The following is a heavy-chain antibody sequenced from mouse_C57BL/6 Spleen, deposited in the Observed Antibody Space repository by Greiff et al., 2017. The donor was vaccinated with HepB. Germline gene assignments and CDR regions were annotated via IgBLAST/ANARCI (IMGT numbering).Heavy chain of an antibody. CDR2: ISYDGSN. CDR3: ARDPATMVSYAMEY. J-gene: IGHJ4*01. Sequence: DVKLVESGPGLVKPSQSLSLTCSVTGYSITSGYYWNWIRQFPGNKLEWMGYISYDGSNNYNPSLKNRISITRDTSKNQFFLKLNSVTTEDTATYYWARDPATMVSYAMEYWGQGTSVTVSS. D-gene: IGHD2-2*01. CDR1: GYSITSGYY. V-gene: IGHV3-6*01.